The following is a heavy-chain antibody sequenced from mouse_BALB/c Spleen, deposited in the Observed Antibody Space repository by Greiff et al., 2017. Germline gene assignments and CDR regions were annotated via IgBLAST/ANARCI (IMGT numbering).Heavy chain of an antibody. CDR2: IWSGGST. CDR1: GFSLTSYG. Sequence: QVQLKESGPGLVQPSQSLSITCTVSGFSLTSYGVHWVRQSPGKGLEWLGVIWSGGSTDYNAAFISRLSISKDNSKSQVFFKMNSLQANDTAIYYCATTSYYGAPYFAYWGQGTLVTVSA. D-gene: IGHD2-10*01. CDR3: ATTSYYGAPYFAY. J-gene: IGHJ3*01. V-gene: IGHV2-2*02.